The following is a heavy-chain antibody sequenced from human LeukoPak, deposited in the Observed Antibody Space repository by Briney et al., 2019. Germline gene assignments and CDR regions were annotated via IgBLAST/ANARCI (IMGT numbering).Heavy chain of an antibody. Sequence: SETLSLTCTVSGGSISRGDYYWSWIRQPPGKGLEWIGYIFYSGSTYYNPSLKSRVTISVDTSKNQFSLKLSSVTAADTAVYYCARLQPDQSYYYYYGMDVWGQGTTVTVSS. CDR2: IFYSGST. CDR1: GGSISRGDYY. J-gene: IGHJ6*02. D-gene: IGHD4-11*01. CDR3: ARLQPDQSYYYYYGMDV. V-gene: IGHV4-30-4*01.